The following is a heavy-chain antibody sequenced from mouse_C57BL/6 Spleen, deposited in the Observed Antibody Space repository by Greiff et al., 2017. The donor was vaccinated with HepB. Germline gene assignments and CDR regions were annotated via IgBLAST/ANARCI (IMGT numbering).Heavy chain of an antibody. CDR1: GYAFTNYL. D-gene: IGHD2-4*01. J-gene: IGHJ3*01. CDR2: INPGSGGT. Sequence: QVQLQQSGAELVRPGTSVKVSCKASGYAFTNYLIEWVKQRPGQGLEWIVVINPGSGGTNYNEKFKGKATLTADKSSSTAYMQLSSLTSEDSAVYFCAREEGYDYDGWFAYWGQGTLVTVSA. CDR3: AREEGYDYDGWFAY. V-gene: IGHV1-54*01.